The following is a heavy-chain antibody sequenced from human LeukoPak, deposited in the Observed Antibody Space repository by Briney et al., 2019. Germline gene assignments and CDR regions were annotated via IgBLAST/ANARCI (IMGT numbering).Heavy chain of an antibody. V-gene: IGHV3-74*01. CDR1: GFTFSAYA. J-gene: IGHJ6*02. Sequence: GGSLRLSCEASGFTFSAYAMTWVRQAPGKGLVWVSRINSDGGDTSYADSVKGRFTISRDNAKNTLYLQMNSLRAEDTAVYYCARGVTGTLSGLYGMGVWGQGTTVTVSS. CDR2: INSDGGDT. D-gene: IGHD1-7*01. CDR3: ARGVTGTLSGLYGMGV.